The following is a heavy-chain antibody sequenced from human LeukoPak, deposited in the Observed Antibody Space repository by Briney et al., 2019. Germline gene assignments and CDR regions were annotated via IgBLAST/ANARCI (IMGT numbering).Heavy chain of an antibody. CDR2: ISGDGGST. D-gene: IGHD6-19*01. J-gene: IGHJ4*02. CDR3: ARESESSGWYDY. Sequence: GGSLGLSCAAPGFMFHDYAIHWVRQAPGKGLEWVSLISGDGGSTFYADSVKGRFTISRDNSKNSLYLQMNSLRSDDTALYYCARESESSGWYDYWGRGTLVTVSS. V-gene: IGHV3-43*02. CDR1: GFMFHDYA.